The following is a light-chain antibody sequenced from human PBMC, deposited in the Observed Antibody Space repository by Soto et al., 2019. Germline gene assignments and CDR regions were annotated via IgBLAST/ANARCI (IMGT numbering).Light chain of an antibody. J-gene: IGKJ2*01. Sequence: EIVLTQSPGTLSLSPGERATLSCRASQSVSSSYLAWYQQKPGQAPRHLIYVASSRATGIPDRFSGSGSGTDFTLTISRLEPEDFAVYYCQQYGSSPDTFGQGTKLEIK. V-gene: IGKV3-20*01. CDR2: VAS. CDR1: QSVSSSY. CDR3: QQYGSSPDT.